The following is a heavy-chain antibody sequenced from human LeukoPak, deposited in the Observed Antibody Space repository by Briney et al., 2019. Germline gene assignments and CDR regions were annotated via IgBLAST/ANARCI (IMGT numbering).Heavy chain of an antibody. D-gene: IGHD3-3*01. V-gene: IGHV3-21*01. CDR1: GFTFSSYS. J-gene: IGHJ4*02. Sequence: GGSLRLSCAASGFTFSSYSMNWVRQAPGKGLEWVSSISSSSSYIYYADSVKGRFTISRDNAKNSLYLQMNSLRAEDTAVYYCARDRYDFWSGYGPFAYWGQGTLVTVSS. CDR2: ISSSSSYI. CDR3: ARDRYDFWSGYGPFAY.